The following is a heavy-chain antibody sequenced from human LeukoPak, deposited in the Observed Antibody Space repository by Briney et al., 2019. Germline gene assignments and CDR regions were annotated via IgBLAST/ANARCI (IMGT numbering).Heavy chain of an antibody. D-gene: IGHD6-13*01. V-gene: IGHV3-7*01. J-gene: IGHJ5*02. Sequence: GGSLRLSCAAYGFSFSNYWMSWVRQAPGKGLKWVANIKQDGSEKYYVDSVKGRFTISRDNAKNSLYLQMDTLRAEDTAVYYCARATAVGLNCFDPWGQGTLVTVSS. CDR2: IKQDGSEK. CDR1: GFSFSNYW. CDR3: ARATAVGLNCFDP.